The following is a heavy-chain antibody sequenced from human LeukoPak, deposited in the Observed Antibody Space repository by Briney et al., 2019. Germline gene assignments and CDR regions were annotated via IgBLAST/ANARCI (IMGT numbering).Heavy chain of an antibody. J-gene: IGHJ4*02. Sequence: SETLSLTCAVYDESFSGYYCSWIRQPPGKGLEWIGEINHSGSTNYNPSLKSRVTISVDTSKNQFSLKLSSVTAADTAVYYCARRAFDYWGQGTLVTVSS. CDR2: INHSGST. CDR3: ARRAFDY. CDR1: DESFSGYY. V-gene: IGHV4-34*01.